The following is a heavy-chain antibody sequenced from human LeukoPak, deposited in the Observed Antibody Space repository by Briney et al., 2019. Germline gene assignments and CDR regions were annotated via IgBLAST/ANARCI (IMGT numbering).Heavy chain of an antibody. CDR2: ICYSGST. CDR1: GGPISRGVYF. V-gene: IGHV4-31*03. CDR3: ARADAFGNNNYLNWFDS. J-gene: IGHJ5*01. Sequence: SQTLSLTCTVSGGPISRGVYFWTWIRQHPGKGLEWIGYICYSGSTYYNPSLKSRLTISVDTSNNQFSLNLRSVTAADTAVYYCARADAFGNNNYLNWFDSWGQGILVTVSS. D-gene: IGHD4-11*01.